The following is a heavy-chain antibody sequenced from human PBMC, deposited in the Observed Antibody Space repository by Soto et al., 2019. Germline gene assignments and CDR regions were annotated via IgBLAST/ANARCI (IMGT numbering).Heavy chain of an antibody. CDR1: GFTFNIYR. CDR3: ARDFEGLGY. CDR2: INRDMNT. D-gene: IGHD3-9*01. Sequence: EVQLVESGGGVVQPGGSLRLSCTVSGFTFNIYRMHWVRQAPGKGLMWVSLINRDMNTNYADSVKGRFTITRDNAKNMVYLQMNSLRVEDTAVYYCARDFEGLGYGGQGTLVTVSS. J-gene: IGHJ4*02. V-gene: IGHV3-74*01.